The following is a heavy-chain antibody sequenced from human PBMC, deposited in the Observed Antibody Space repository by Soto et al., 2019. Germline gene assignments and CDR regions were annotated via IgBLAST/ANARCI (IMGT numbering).Heavy chain of an antibody. D-gene: IGHD2-15*01. V-gene: IGHV5-51*01. CDR2: IYPGDSDT. J-gene: IGHJ6*03. CDR3: AHRRSPEPPNYYYYYMDV. Sequence: EWMGIIYPGDSDTRYSPSFQGQVTISADKSISTAYLQWSSLKASDTATYYCAHRRSPEPPNYYYYYMDVWGKGTTVTVSS.